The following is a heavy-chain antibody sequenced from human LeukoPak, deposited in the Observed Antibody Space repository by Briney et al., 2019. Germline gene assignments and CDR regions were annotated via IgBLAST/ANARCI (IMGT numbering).Heavy chain of an antibody. D-gene: IGHD3-10*02. CDR2: IKPDGSEK. J-gene: IGHJ6*04. CDR1: GFTFSSYW. V-gene: IGHV3-7*01. CDR3: AELGITMIGGV. Sequence: PGGSLRLSCAASGFTFSSYWVSWVRQAPGKGLEWVANIKPDGSEKYYVDSVKGRLTISRDNAKNSLYLQMNSLRAEDTAVYYCAELGITMIGGVWGKGTTVTISS.